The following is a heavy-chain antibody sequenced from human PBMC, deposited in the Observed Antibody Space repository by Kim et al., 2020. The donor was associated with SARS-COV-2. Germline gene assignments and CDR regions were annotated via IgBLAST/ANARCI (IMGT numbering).Heavy chain of an antibody. V-gene: IGHV3-30*01. J-gene: IGHJ5*02. Sequence: KGRFTISRDNSKNTLYLQMNSLRAEDTAVYYWARDPVVVATRANLNWFDPWGQGTLVTVSS. CDR3: ARDPVVVATRANLNWFDP. D-gene: IGHD2-15*01.